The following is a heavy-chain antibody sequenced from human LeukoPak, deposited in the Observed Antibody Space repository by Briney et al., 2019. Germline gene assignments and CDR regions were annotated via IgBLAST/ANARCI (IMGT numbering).Heavy chain of an antibody. CDR3: ARGAGSYYGSGSKFDP. D-gene: IGHD3-10*01. CDR1: GGSFSSYY. J-gene: IGHJ5*02. Sequence: ETLSLTCAVYGGSFSSYYWGWIRQPPGKGLEWIGSIYYSGSTYYNPSLKSRVTISVDTSKNQFSLKLSSVTAADTAVYYCARGAGSYYGSGSKFDPWGQGTLVTVSS. CDR2: IYYSGST. V-gene: IGHV4-39*07.